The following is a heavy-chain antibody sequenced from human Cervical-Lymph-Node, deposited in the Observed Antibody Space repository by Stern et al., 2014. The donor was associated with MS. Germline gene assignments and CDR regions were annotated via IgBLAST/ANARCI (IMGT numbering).Heavy chain of an antibody. D-gene: IGHD2-21*02. Sequence: VQLLESGGGVVQPGRSLRLSCAASEFTFSTFGMHWVRQAPGKGLQWVAVIGYDGSNASYANSVKARFTISRDNLKNTLYLQMNSLRAEDTTVYYDARAGFGLVTGIPPYYYYGMDVWGQGTTVTVSS. V-gene: IGHV3-30*19. CDR3: ARAGFGLVTGIPPYYYYGMDV. J-gene: IGHJ6*02. CDR2: IGYDGSNA. CDR1: EFTFSTFG.